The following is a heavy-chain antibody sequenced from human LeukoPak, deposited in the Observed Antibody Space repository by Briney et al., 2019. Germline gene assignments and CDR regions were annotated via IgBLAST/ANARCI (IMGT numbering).Heavy chain of an antibody. J-gene: IGHJ4*02. CDR2: IYYGGST. Sequence: SETLSLTCTVSGGSISSSSYYWGWIRQPPGKGLEWIGSIYYGGSTYYNPSLKSRVTISVDTSKNQFSLKLSSVTAADTAVYYCAREAYYYDSSRYYDYWGQGTLVTVSS. V-gene: IGHV4-39*07. CDR3: AREAYYYDSSRYYDY. CDR1: GGSISSSSYY. D-gene: IGHD3-22*01.